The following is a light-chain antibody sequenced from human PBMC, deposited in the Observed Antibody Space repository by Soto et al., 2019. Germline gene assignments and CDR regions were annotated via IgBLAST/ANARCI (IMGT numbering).Light chain of an antibody. J-gene: IGLJ2*01. CDR2: DVS. V-gene: IGLV2-14*01. CDR3: SSYTSSNTLVV. CDR1: SSDVGGFNY. Sequence: QSVLTQPASVSGSPGQSITISCTGTSSDVGGFNYVSWYQQHPGKAPKLMISDVSNRPSGVSNRFSGSKSGNTASLTISGRQAEDEAEYYCSSYTSSNTLVVFGGGTKLTVL.